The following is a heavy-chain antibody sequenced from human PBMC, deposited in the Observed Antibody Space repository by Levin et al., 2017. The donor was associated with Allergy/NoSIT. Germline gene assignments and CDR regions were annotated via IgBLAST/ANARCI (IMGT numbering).Heavy chain of an antibody. Sequence: PGGSLRLSCAASGFTVSSNYMSWVRQAPGKGLEWVSVIYSGGSTYYADSVKGRFTISRDNSKNTLYLQMNSLRAEDTAVYYCARERATYYYDSSGYFDLWGRGTLVTVSS. V-gene: IGHV3-53*01. CDR3: ARERATYYYDSSGYFDL. D-gene: IGHD3-22*01. CDR1: GFTVSSNY. CDR2: IYSGGST. J-gene: IGHJ2*01.